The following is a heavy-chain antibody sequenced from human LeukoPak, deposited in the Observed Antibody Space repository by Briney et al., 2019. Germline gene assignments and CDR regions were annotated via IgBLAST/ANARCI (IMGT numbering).Heavy chain of an antibody. CDR3: ARDFGAGSYRYGMDV. D-gene: IGHD3-10*01. Sequence: PSETLSLTCSVSGDSITNYNYHWGWIRQPPGKGLEWIGRLYNTGSTDNTDSNPSLQSRVTISAYTSMNQIFLRLTSVTAADTAVYYCARDFGAGSYRYGMDVWGQGTTVAVSS. CDR2: LYNTGSTDNT. J-gene: IGHJ6*02. CDR1: GDSITNYNYH. V-gene: IGHV4-39*07.